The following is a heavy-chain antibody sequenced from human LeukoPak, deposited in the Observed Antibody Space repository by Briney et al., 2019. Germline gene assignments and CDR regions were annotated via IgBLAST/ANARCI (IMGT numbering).Heavy chain of an antibody. V-gene: IGHV3-7*01. CDR3: ARAIGSGTEDY. D-gene: IGHD6-13*01. J-gene: IGHJ4*02. CDR2: IKQDGSEK. Sequence: PGGSLRLSCVASGFTFGNYWMSWVRQAPGKGLEWVANIKQDGSEKYYVDSVKGRFTISRDNAKNSLYLQMNSLRAEDTAVYYCARAIGSGTEDYWGQGSLVTASS. CDR1: GFTFGNYW.